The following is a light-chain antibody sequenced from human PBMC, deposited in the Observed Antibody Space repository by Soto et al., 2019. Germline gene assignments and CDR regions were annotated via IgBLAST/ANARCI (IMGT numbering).Light chain of an antibody. CDR1: QGIGSW. J-gene: IGKJ4*01. CDR2: SAS. V-gene: IGKV1-12*01. Sequence: DIPMTQSPSSVSASVGDRVTITCRASQGIGSWLAWYQQKPGKAPKLLIYSASTLQSGVPSRFSGSGSGTDFTLTISTLQPEDFATYYCQEGNSFPPTFGGGTKVEIK. CDR3: QEGNSFPPT.